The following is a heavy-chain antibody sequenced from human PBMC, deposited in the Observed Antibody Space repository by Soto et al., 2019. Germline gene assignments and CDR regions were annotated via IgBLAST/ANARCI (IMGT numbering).Heavy chain of an antibody. Sequence: SLRLPCVASGFNFSNYGMHRVRQAPGKGLEWVAVISYDGSNKYYADSVKGRFTISRDNSKNTLYLQMNSLRAEDTAVYYCAKDDGYNYLFAYWGQGTLVTVSS. D-gene: IGHD5-12*01. CDR2: ISYDGSNK. V-gene: IGHV3-30*18. CDR1: GFNFSNYG. CDR3: AKDDGYNYLFAY. J-gene: IGHJ4*02.